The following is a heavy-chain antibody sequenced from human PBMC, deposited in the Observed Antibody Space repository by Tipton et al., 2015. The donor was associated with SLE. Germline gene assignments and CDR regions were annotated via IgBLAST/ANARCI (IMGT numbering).Heavy chain of an antibody. D-gene: IGHD3-9*01. CDR2: ISGSGGST. J-gene: IGHJ4*02. CDR3: ARANRGHDILTGYSGDYFDY. CDR1: GFTFSNYA. V-gene: IGHV3-23*01. Sequence: SLRLSCAASGFTFSNYALSWVRQAPGKGLEWVSAISGSGGSTYYADSVKGRFTVSRDNSKNTLYLQMNSLRAEDTAVYYCARANRGHDILTGYSGDYFDYWGQGTLVTVSS.